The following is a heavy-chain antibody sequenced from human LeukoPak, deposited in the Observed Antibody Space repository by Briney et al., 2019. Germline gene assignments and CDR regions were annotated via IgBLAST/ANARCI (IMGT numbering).Heavy chain of an antibody. V-gene: IGHV4-28*05. J-gene: IGHJ4*02. D-gene: IGHD3-10*01. CDR2: IYYTGSI. CDR1: GYSISSPNW. CDR3: ARGGDRSFDY. Sequence: SETLSLTCAVSGYSISSPNWWGWVRPPPGKGLEWIGYIYYTGSIYYNPSLKSRLTMSVDTSKNQFSLNLNSVTAADTAVYYCARGGDRSFDYWGQGTLVTVSS.